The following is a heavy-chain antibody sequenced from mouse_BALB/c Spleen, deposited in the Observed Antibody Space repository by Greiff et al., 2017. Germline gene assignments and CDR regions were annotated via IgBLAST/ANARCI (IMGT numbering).Heavy chain of an antibody. J-gene: IGHJ3*01. CDR2: ISSGGSYT. CDR3: ASPLYDYPLFAY. CDR1: GFTFSSYG. Sequence: EVMLVESGGDLVKPGGSLKLSCAASGFTFSSYGMSWVRQTPDKRLEWVATISSGGSYTYYPDSVKGRFTISRDNAKNTLYLQMSSLKSEDTAMYYCASPLYDYPLFAYWGQGTLVTVSA. D-gene: IGHD2-4*01. V-gene: IGHV5-6*02.